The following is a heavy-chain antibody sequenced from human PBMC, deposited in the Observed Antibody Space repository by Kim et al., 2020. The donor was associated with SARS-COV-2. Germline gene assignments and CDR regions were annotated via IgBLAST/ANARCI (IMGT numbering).Heavy chain of an antibody. Sequence: SETLSLTCTVSGDSISDYFWSWIRQSPGKGLEWIGYIYHSETTNYNPSLKSRYTILADTPRNQFSLNLNSVTAADTAVYYCVRSKMVVAGAGGFDFWGQGALVTVSS. D-gene: IGHD6-19*01. V-gene: IGHV4-59*01. CDR1: GDSISDYF. J-gene: IGHJ4*02. CDR2: IYHSETT. CDR3: VRSKMVVAGAGGFDF.